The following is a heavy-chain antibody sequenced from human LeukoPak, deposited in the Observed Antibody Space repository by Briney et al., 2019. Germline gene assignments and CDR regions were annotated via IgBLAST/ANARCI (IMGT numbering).Heavy chain of an antibody. D-gene: IGHD3-22*01. CDR1: GGTFSSYA. J-gene: IGHJ5*02. CDR2: ITPIFGTA. V-gene: IGHV1-69*06. CDR3: ARAFTYYYDSSGYGWFDP. Sequence: SVKVSCKASGGTFSSYAISWVRQAPGQGLEWMGGITPIFGTANYAQKFQGRVTITADKSTSTAYMELSSLRSEDTAVYYCARAFTYYYDSSGYGWFDPWGQGTLVTVSS.